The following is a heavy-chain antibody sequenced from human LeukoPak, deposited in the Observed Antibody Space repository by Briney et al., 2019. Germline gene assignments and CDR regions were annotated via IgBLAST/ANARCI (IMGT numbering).Heavy chain of an antibody. CDR2: IQYDGSDG. CDR3: ATTPRSYLYMEV. V-gene: IGHV3-30*02. CDR1: GFTFSNYG. J-gene: IGHJ6*03. Sequence: PGGSLRISCAASGFTFSNYGMHWVRQAPGKGLEWVALIQYDGSDGRYVDSVRGRFTISKENSKNTLALQLNNLRVEDTAVYYCATTPRSYLYMEVWGKGTTVTVSS.